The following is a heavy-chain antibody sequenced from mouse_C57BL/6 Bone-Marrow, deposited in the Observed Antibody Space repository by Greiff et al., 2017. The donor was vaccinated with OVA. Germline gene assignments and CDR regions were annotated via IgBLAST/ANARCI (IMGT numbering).Heavy chain of an antibody. Sequence: QVQLQQSGTELVKPGASVKLSCKASGYTFTSYWMHWVKQRPGQGLEWIGNINPSNGGTNYNEKFKSKATLTVDKSSSTAYMQLSSLTSEDSAVYYCARCPFLYYYAMDYWGQGTSVTVSS. CDR2: INPSNGGT. J-gene: IGHJ4*01. CDR3: ARCPFLYYYAMDY. CDR1: GYTFTSYW. V-gene: IGHV1-53*01.